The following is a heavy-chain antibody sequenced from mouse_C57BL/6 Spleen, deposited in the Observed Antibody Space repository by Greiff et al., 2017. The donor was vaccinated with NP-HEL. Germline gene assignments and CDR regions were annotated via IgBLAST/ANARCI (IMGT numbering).Heavy chain of an antibody. CDR2: IYPRSGNT. J-gene: IGHJ4*01. D-gene: IGHD4-1*01. CDR3: ARRENWDYAMDY. Sequence: QVQLQQSGAELARPGASVKLSCKASGYTFTSYGISWVKQRPGQGLEWIGEIYPRSGNTYYNEKFKGKATLTADKSSSTAYMELRSLTSDDSAVYFCARRENWDYAMDYWGQGTSVTVSS. V-gene: IGHV1-81*01. CDR1: GYTFTSYG.